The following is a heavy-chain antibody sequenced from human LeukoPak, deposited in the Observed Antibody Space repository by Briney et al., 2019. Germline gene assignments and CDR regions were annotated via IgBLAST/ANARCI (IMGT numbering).Heavy chain of an antibody. Sequence: GGSLRLSCAASGFTFSSYGMHWVRQAPGKGLEWVAVIWYDGSNKYYADSVKGRFTISRDNSKNTLYLQMNSLRAEDTAVYYCARQYDYVWGSYRFGPFDYRGQGTLVTVSS. CDR2: IWYDGSNK. J-gene: IGHJ4*02. CDR1: GFTFSSYG. D-gene: IGHD3-16*02. CDR3: ARQYDYVWGSYRFGPFDY. V-gene: IGHV3-33*01.